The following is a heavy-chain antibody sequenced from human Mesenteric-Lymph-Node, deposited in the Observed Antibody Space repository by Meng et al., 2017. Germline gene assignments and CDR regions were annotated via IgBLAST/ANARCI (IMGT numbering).Heavy chain of an antibody. J-gene: IGHJ6*02. Sequence: ASVMVSCKASGYTFTGYYMHWVRQAPGQGLEWMGWINPNSGGTNYAQKFQGRVTMTRDTSISTAYMELSRLRSDDTAVYYCARDYSPAPYGDYIYYYYGMDVWGQGTTVTVSS. CDR3: ARDYSPAPYGDYIYYYYGMDV. CDR1: GYTFTGYY. D-gene: IGHD4-17*01. CDR2: INPNSGGT. V-gene: IGHV1-2*02.